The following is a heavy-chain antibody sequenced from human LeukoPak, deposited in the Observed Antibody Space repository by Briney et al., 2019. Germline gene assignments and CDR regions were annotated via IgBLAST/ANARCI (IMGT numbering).Heavy chain of an antibody. CDR1: GYTFIGYY. Sequence: ASVKVSCKASGYTFIGYYMHWVRQAPGQGLEWMGWINPNSGGTNYAQKFQGRVTMTRDTSISTAYMELSRLRSDDTAVYYCARVGLPDDYYGMDVWGQGTTVTVSS. J-gene: IGHJ6*02. CDR2: INPNSGGT. D-gene: IGHD2-21*02. CDR3: ARVGLPDDYYGMDV. V-gene: IGHV1-2*02.